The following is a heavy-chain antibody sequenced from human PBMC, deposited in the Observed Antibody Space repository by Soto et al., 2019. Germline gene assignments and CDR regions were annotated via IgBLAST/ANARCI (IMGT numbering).Heavy chain of an antibody. J-gene: IGHJ6*02. D-gene: IGHD2-15*01. V-gene: IGHV1-24*01. Sequence: QVQLVQSGAEVKKPGASVKVSCKVSGYTLTELSMHWVRQAPGKGLEWMGGFDPEDGETIYAQKFQGRVTMTEDTSTDTAYMELSSLRSEDTAVHYCAAGRPYCSGGSCYYYYVMDVWGQGTTVTVSS. CDR1: GYTLTELS. CDR3: AAGRPYCSGGSCYYYYVMDV. CDR2: FDPEDGET.